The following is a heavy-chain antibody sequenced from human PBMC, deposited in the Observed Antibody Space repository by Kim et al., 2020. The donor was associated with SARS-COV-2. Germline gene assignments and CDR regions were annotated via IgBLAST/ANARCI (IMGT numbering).Heavy chain of an antibody. Sequence: SVKVSCKASGGTFSSYAISWVRQAPGQGLEWMGGIIPIFGTANYAQKFQGRVTITADESTSTAYMELSSLRSEDTAVYYCARVVYYDILTGYSPTYYYYGMDVWGQGTTVTVSS. V-gene: IGHV1-69*13. CDR3: ARVVYYDILTGYSPTYYYYGMDV. J-gene: IGHJ6*02. D-gene: IGHD3-9*01. CDR2: IIPIFGTA. CDR1: GGTFSSYA.